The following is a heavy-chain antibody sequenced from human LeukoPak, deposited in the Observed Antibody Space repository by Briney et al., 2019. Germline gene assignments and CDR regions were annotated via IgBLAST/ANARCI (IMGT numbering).Heavy chain of an antibody. D-gene: IGHD1-7*01. CDR2: INPSGGST. Sequence: ASVKVSCTASGYTCTIYYMHWVRHAPGQGLEWKGIINPSGGSTSSAQKSQGRVTMTRDTSTSTVYMALSSLRSEVTAVYHCVKRTTLVDYWGQGTLVTVSS. CDR3: VKRTTLVDY. V-gene: IGHV1-46*03. J-gene: IGHJ4*02. CDR1: GYTCTIYY.